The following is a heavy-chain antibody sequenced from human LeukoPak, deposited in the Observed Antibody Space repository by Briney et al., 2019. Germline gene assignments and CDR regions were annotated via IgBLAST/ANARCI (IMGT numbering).Heavy chain of an antibody. Sequence: GGSLRLSCAASGFTFSSYSMNWVRQAPGKGLEWVSSISSSSSYIYYADSVKGRFTISRDNSKNTLYLQMNSLRAEDTAVYYCARERYSSSWYERYFDLWGRGTLVTVSS. CDR2: ISSSSSYI. CDR3: ARERYSSSWYERYFDL. V-gene: IGHV3-21*04. CDR1: GFTFSSYS. J-gene: IGHJ2*01. D-gene: IGHD6-13*01.